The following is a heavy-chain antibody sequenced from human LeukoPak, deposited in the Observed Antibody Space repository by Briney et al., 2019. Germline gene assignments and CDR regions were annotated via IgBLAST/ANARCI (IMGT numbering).Heavy chain of an antibody. D-gene: IGHD6-6*01. CDR2: INSDRSST. CDR3: ARERGLWLIAARRNWFDP. Sequence: GSLRLSFAASGFTFSSYWMHWVRQAPGKGLVLVSRINSDRSSTSYADSVKGRFTISRDTAKKTLYLQMNSLRAEDTAVYYCARERGLWLIAARRNWFDPWGQGTLVTVSS. J-gene: IGHJ5*02. CDR1: GFTFSSYW. V-gene: IGHV3-74*01.